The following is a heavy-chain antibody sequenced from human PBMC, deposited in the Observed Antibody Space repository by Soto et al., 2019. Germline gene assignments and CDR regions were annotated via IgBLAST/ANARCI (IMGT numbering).Heavy chain of an antibody. CDR1: GFSLSTSGVG. CDR3: AHRNTAATFLNWFDP. J-gene: IGHJ5*02. D-gene: IGHD5-18*01. Sequence: ASGPTLVNPPQTLTLTCTFSGFSLSTSGVGVGWIRQPPGKALEWLALIYWDDDKRYSPSLKSRLTITKDTSKNQVVLTMTNMDPVDTATYYCAHRNTAATFLNWFDPWGQGTLVTVSS. V-gene: IGHV2-5*02. CDR2: IYWDDDK.